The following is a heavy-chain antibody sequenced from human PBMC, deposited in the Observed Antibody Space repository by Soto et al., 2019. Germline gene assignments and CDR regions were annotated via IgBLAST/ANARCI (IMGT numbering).Heavy chain of an antibody. J-gene: IGHJ4*02. V-gene: IGHV1-18*01. CDR1: DYTFNNYG. CDR2: ISAYSGDT. D-gene: IGHD3-10*02. CDR3: ARDHGGYVLLPTRLEY. Sequence: ASVKVSCKASDYTFNNYGITWVRQAPGQGLEWMGWISAYSGDTNYARKLQGRVTMTTDTSTSTAYMQLRSPKSDDTAVYYCARDHGGYVLLPTRLEYWGEGTEVTVSS.